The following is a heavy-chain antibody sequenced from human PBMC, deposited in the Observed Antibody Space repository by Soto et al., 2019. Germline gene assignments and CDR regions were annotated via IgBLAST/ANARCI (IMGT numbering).Heavy chain of an antibody. J-gene: IGHJ4*02. Sequence: GASVKVSCKASGYTFTSYGISWVRQAPGQGLEWMGWINPFDGSRMFAQSFQGRVTFTRDTSTSTVYMELSGLRSDDTAVYYCSRVDPGETSPFAHWGQGTLVTVSS. CDR2: INPFDGSR. CDR3: SRVDPGETSPFAH. V-gene: IGHV1-18*01. CDR1: GYTFTSYG. D-gene: IGHD3-10*01.